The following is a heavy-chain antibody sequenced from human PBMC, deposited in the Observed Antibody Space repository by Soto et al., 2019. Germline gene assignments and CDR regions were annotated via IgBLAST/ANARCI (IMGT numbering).Heavy chain of an antibody. D-gene: IGHD1-26*01. CDR1: GGTFSSYA. Sequence: QVQLVQSGAEVKKPGSSVKVSCKASGGTFSSYAISWVRQAPGQGLEWMGGIIPIFGTADYAQKFQGRVTITADEPTCTPXMELSSLRSEDTAVYYCASHSGSSPEGRYYYGMDVWGQGTTVTVSS. CDR2: IIPIFGTA. J-gene: IGHJ6*02. V-gene: IGHV1-69*12. CDR3: ASHSGSSPEGRYYYGMDV.